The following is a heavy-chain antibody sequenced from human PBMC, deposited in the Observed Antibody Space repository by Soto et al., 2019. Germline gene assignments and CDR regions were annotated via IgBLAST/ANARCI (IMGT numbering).Heavy chain of an antibody. D-gene: IGHD3-22*01. V-gene: IGHV4-30-4*01. Sequence: SETLSLTCTVSGGSISSGDYYWSWIRQPPGKGLEWIGYIYCSGSTYYNPSLKSRVTISVDTSKNQFSLKLSSVTAADTAVYYCARDAADYDSSGYYLDAFDIWGQGTMVTVSS. J-gene: IGHJ3*02. CDR3: ARDAADYDSSGYYLDAFDI. CDR1: GGSISSGDYY. CDR2: IYCSGST.